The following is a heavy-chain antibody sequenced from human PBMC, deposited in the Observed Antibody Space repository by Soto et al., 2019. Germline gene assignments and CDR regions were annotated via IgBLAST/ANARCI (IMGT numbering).Heavy chain of an antibody. CDR3: ARAISFDSGIYSTYYFDY. Sequence: LSLTCTVSGGSISSGDYYWGWIRQAPGKGLEWVSYITSSSSHTNYADSVKGRFTISRDNAKNSLYLQMNSLRAEDTAVYYCARAISFDSGIYSTYYFDYWGQGALVTVAS. CDR1: GGSISSGDYY. V-gene: IGHV3-11*05. D-gene: IGHD1-26*01. CDR2: ITSSSSHT. J-gene: IGHJ4*02.